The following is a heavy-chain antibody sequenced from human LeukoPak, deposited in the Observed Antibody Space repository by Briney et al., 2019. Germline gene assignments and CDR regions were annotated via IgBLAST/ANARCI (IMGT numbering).Heavy chain of an antibody. V-gene: IGHV1-2*06. CDR1: GYTFTGYY. CDR2: INPNSGGT. CDR3: ARISYYYDSSGYYWYFDY. D-gene: IGHD3-22*01. J-gene: IGHJ4*02. Sequence: ASVKVSCKASGYTFTGYYMHWVRQAPGQGLEWMGRINPNSGGTNYAQKFQGRVTMTRDTPISTAYMELSRLRSDDTAVYYCARISYYYDSSGYYWYFDYWGQGTLVTVSS.